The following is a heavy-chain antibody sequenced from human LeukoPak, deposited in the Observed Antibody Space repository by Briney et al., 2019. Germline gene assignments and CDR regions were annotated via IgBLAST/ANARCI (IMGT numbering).Heavy chain of an antibody. J-gene: IGHJ4*02. CDR3: TTDDREGSGWYVENY. CDR1: GFTFSNAC. D-gene: IGHD6-19*01. CDR2: IKSKTDGGTT. Sequence: GGTLRLSCASSGFTFSNACMSWVRHAPGKGLEWVGRIKSKTDGGTTDYAAPVKGRFTISRDDSKNTLYLQMNSLKTEDTAVYYCTTDDREGSGWYVENYWGQGTLVTVSS. V-gene: IGHV3-15*01.